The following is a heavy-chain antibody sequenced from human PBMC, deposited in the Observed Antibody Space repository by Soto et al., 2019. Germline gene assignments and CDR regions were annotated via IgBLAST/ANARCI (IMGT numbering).Heavy chain of an antibody. CDR2: IWYDGSNK. J-gene: IGHJ4*02. V-gene: IGHV3-33*01. CDR3: ARGGQEYYFDY. D-gene: IGHD3-10*01. CDR1: GFTFSSYG. Sequence: GGSLRLSCAASGFTFSSYGMHWVRQAPGKGLEWVAVIWYDGSNKYYADSVKGRFTISRDNSKNTLYLQMNSLRAEDTAVYYCARGGQEYYFDYWGQGTLVTVSS.